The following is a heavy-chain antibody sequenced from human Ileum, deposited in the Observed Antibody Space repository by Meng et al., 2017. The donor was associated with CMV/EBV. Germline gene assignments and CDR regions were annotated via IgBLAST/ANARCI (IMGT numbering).Heavy chain of an antibody. Sequence: QVQLQESGPGLVTPSEPLSLTCTVTGGSISSGTYYWAWIRQSPGKGLEWIGSIYYSGSTYDNPSLKSRVTMSVDTFKNQFSLKLTSVTAADTAVYYCAGDWGPYSSRGYFDPWGQGTLVTVFS. J-gene: IGHJ5*02. CDR3: AGDWGPYSSRGYFDP. CDR1: GGSISSGTYY. V-gene: IGHV4-39*07. CDR2: IYYSGST. D-gene: IGHD6-13*01.